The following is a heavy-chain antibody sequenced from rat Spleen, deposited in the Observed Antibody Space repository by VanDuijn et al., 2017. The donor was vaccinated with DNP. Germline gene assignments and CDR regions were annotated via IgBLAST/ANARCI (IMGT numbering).Heavy chain of an antibody. CDR2: INSDSSNI. V-gene: IGHV5-41*01. CDR1: GFTFSDYV. D-gene: IGHD1-7*01. Sequence: EVQLVESGGGLVQPGRSLKLSCVASGFTFSDYVMHWFRQAPENGIEWLAFINSDSSNIQYTETVEGRFIVSRDNAKNTVDMQLSSLRSEDTAIYYCVSGSLDHWGQGVMVTVTS. CDR3: VSGSLDH. J-gene: IGHJ2*01.